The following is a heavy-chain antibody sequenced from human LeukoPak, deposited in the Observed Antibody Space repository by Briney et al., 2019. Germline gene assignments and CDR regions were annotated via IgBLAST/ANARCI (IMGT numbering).Heavy chain of an antibody. J-gene: IGHJ4*02. CDR1: GYTLTELS. D-gene: IGHD3-10*01. V-gene: IGHV1-24*01. CDR2: FDPEDGET. CDR3: ATSKMDNMVRGVIMYHFDY. Sequence: ASVKVSCKVSGYTLTELSMHWVRQAPGKGLEWMGGFDPEDGETIYAQKFQGRVTMTEDTSTDTAYMELSSLRSEDTAVYYCATSKMDNMVRGVIMYHFDYWGQGTLVTVSS.